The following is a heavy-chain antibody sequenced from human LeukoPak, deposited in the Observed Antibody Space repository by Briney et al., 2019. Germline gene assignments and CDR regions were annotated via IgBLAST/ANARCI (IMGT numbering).Heavy chain of an antibody. CDR3: ATSQLAMITFGGVIVERDY. CDR2: FDPEDGET. J-gene: IGHJ4*02. Sequence: ASVKVSCRFSGYTLTELSMHWVRQPPGKGLEGMGGFDPEDGETIYAQKFQGRVTMTEDTSTDTAYMELSSLRSEDTAVYYCATSQLAMITFGGVIVERDYWGQGTLVTVSS. D-gene: IGHD3-16*02. CDR1: GYTLTELS. V-gene: IGHV1-24*01.